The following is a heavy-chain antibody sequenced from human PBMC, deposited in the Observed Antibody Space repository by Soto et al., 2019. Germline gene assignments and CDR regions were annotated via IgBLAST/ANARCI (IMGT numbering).Heavy chain of an antibody. D-gene: IGHD3-10*01. V-gene: IGHV4-59*01. J-gene: IGHJ4*02. Sequence: ETLCLPCTVSGGLTSPSYRRGIRHPLGKGLEWIGYIYYSGSTNYNPSLKSRVTISVDTSKNQFSLKLSSVTAADTAVYYCASTTSYYYGPGSYYRFDYWGQGTLVSVS. CDR1: GGLTSPSY. CDR2: IYYSGST. CDR3: ASTTSYYYGPGSYYRFDY.